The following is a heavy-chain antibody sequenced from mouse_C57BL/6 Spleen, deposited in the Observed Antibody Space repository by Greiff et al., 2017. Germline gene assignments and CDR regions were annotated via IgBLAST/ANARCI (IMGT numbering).Heavy chain of an antibody. V-gene: IGHV1-54*01. CDR3: ARRFPDAMDY. CDR2: INPGSGGT. CDR1: GYAFTNYL. Sequence: QVQLQQSGAELVRPGTSVKVSCKASGYAFTNYLIEWVKQRPGQGLEWIGVINPGSGGTNYNEKFKGKATLTADKSYSTAYMQLISLTSEDSAVYFCARRFPDAMDYWGQGTSVTVSS. J-gene: IGHJ4*01.